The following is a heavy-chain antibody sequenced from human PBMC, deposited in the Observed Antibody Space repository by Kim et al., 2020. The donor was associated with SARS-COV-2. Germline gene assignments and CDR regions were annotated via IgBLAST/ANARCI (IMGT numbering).Heavy chain of an antibody. V-gene: IGHV1-2*02. Sequence: ASVKVSCKASGYTFTGYYMHWVRQAPGQGLEWMGWINPNSGGTNYAQKFQGRVTMTRDTSISTAYMELSRLRSDDTAVYYCARDVAEEVGATFDYWGQGTLVTVSS. CDR2: INPNSGGT. J-gene: IGHJ4*02. CDR1: GYTFTGYY. D-gene: IGHD1-26*01. CDR3: ARDVAEEVGATFDY.